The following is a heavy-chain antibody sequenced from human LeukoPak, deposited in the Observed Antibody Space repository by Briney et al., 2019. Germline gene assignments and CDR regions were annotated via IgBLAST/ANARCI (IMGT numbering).Heavy chain of an antibody. J-gene: IGHJ5*02. D-gene: IGHD6-25*01. CDR2: VNRVGYT. CDR3: ARERVVSDYNWFDP. CDR1: GASFAGYS. V-gene: IGHV4-34*01. Sequence: SETLSLTCAVHGASFAGYSWSWIRQSPGKGLEWIGEVNRVGYTIYNPSLKSRVNISIDTSTSQISLRLSSVTVADTAVYFCARERVVSDYNWFDPWGQGTLVTVSS.